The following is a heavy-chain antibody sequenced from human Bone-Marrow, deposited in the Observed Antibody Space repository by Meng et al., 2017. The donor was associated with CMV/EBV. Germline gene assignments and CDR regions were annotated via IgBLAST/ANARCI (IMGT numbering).Heavy chain of an antibody. CDR1: TLSSYA. J-gene: IGHJ4*02. D-gene: IGHD2-2*02. V-gene: IGHV1-18*01. Sequence: TLSSYAIGWVRQAPGQGLEWMGWSSAYNGNTNYAQKLQGRVTMDTDTSTSTAYMELRSLRSDDTAVYYCARIVVVPAAILPSYYFDYWGQGTLVTVSS. CDR3: ARIVVVPAAILPSYYFDY. CDR2: SSAYNGNT.